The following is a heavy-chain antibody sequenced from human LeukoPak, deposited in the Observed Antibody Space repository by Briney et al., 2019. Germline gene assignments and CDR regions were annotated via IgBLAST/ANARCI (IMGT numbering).Heavy chain of an antibody. J-gene: IGHJ2*01. CDR1: GGSISTYS. V-gene: IGHV4-4*07. CDR3: ARARGHTYFDL. CDR2: IFASGSI. Sequence: SETLSLTCTVSGGSISTYSWNWIRQPAGKGLEWIGRIFASGSINYSPSLKSRLTMSVDTSGNQFSLILSSLTAADTAVYYCARARGHTYFDLWGRGTLLTVSS. D-gene: IGHD2-2*02.